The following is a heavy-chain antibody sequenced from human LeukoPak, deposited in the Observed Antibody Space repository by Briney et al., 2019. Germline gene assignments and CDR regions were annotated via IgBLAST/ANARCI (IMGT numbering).Heavy chain of an antibody. J-gene: IGHJ3*02. Sequence: SETLSLTCAIYGGSFSGYYWSWIRQPPGKGLEWIGEINHSGSTNYNPSLKSRVTISVDTSKNQFSLKLSSVTAADTAVYYCARATGYDAFDIWGQGTMVTVSS. CDR3: ARATGYDAFDI. CDR2: INHSGST. CDR1: GGSFSGYY. V-gene: IGHV4-34*01. D-gene: IGHD1-1*01.